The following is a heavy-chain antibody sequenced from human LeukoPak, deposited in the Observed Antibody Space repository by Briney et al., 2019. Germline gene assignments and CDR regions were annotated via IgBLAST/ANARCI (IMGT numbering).Heavy chain of an antibody. CDR3: ARRSRISEAGSIDY. CDR2: INSDGSGI. CDR1: GFTFNSYC. D-gene: IGHD6-19*01. J-gene: IGHJ4*02. Sequence: PGGSLRLSCAASGFTFNSYCMHWVRQAPGKGLVCVSRINSDGSGIAYADSVKGRFTISRDKDKNTLDLQMHSLRDEDTAVYYCARRSRISEAGSIDYWGQGTLVTVSS. V-gene: IGHV3-74*01.